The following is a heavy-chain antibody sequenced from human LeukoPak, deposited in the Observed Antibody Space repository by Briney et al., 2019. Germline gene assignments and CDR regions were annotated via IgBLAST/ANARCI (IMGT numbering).Heavy chain of an antibody. CDR2: ISSDGTNQ. Sequence: PGGSLRLSCSASGFTFSSYSTHWVRQAPDKGLEWVAFISSDGTNQYAESVKGRFTISRDNSKSTLHLQMNSLRTEDTAMYFCARSQNLYVWGSYRYSTGYWGQGTLVTVSS. V-gene: IGHV3-30-3*01. CDR3: ARSQNLYVWGSYRYSTGY. J-gene: IGHJ4*02. CDR1: GFTFSSYS. D-gene: IGHD3-16*02.